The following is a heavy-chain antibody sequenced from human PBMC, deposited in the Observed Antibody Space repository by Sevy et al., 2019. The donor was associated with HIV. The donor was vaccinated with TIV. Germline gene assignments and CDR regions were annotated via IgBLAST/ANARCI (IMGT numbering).Heavy chain of an antibody. D-gene: IGHD6-13*01. J-gene: IGHJ5*02. CDR3: ATGVAAADNWFDP. Sequence: SETLSLTCTVSGGFISIYYWNWIRQPPGKGLEWIGYIYYSGNTNYNPSLKSRVTISLDMSKNQFSLKLSSVTAADTAVYYCATGVAAADNWFDPWGQGTLVTVSS. CDR1: GGFISIYY. V-gene: IGHV4-59*01. CDR2: IYYSGNT.